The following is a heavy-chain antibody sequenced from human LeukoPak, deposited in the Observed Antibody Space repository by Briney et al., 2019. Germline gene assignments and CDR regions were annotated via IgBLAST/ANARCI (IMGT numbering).Heavy chain of an antibody. CDR3: ARETSGGYSYFSNFDY. CDR2: IYHSGST. D-gene: IGHD5-18*01. V-gene: IGHV4-39*07. Sequence: ETLSLTCTVSGGSISSGSYYWGWIRQPPGKGLEWIGSIYHSGSTYYNPSLKSRVTISVDTSKNQFSLKLSSVTAADTAVYYCARETSGGYSYFSNFDYWGQGTLVTVSS. J-gene: IGHJ4*02. CDR1: GGSISSGSYY.